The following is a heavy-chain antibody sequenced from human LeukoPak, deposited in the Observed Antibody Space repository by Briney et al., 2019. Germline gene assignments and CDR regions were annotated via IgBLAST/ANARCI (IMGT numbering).Heavy chain of an antibody. CDR3: AKYSGYRGYGYYFAY. D-gene: IGHD5-12*01. CDR2: ISGSGGST. V-gene: IGHV3-23*01. Sequence: GGSLSLSCAASGFTFSSYDISWVRQAPGKGMEWVSAISGSGGSTYYADSVKGRFTISRDNSKSTLYLQMNSLKAEDTALYYCAKYSGYRGYGYYFAYWGQGTLVTVSS. J-gene: IGHJ4*02. CDR1: GFTFSSYD.